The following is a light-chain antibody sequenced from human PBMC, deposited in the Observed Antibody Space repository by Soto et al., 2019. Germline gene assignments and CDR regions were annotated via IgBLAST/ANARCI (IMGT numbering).Light chain of an antibody. V-gene: IGLV1-36*01. J-gene: IGLJ3*02. Sequence: QSVLTQPPSVSEAPRQRVTISCSGSSSNIGNNAVNWYQQLPGKAPKLLIYYDDLLPSGVSDRFSGSKSGNSASLAISGLQAGDEADYYFAAWDDSLNGWVFGGGTKLTVL. CDR3: AAWDDSLNGWV. CDR1: SSNIGNNA. CDR2: YDD.